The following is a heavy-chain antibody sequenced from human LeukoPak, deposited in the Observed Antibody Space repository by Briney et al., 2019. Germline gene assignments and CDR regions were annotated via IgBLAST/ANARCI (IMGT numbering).Heavy chain of an antibody. J-gene: IGHJ4*02. CDR2: ISSSSSYI. CDR3: SKERPEEYYASGSYFDY. Sequence: KPGGPLRLSCAASGFTLSSYSMNWVRQAPGKGLEWVSSISSSSSYIYYADSVKGRFTISRDNSKYTVYLEMNSLRVEDTAMYYCSKERPEEYYASGSYFDYWGQGTLVTVSS. CDR1: GFTLSSYS. D-gene: IGHD3-10*01. V-gene: IGHV3-21*01.